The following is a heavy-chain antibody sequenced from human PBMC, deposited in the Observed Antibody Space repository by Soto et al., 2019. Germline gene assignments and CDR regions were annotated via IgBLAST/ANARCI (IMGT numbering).Heavy chain of an antibody. CDR2: IYTSGST. CDR1: GGSISSYY. J-gene: IGHJ3*02. D-gene: IGHD3-16*01. Sequence: SETLSLTCTASGGSISSYYWSWIRQPAGKGLEWIGRIYTSGSTNYNPSLKSRVTMSVDTSKNQFSLKLSSVTAADTAVYYCARGPRVVWVVPPAHRDVFDIWGQGTMVTVSS. V-gene: IGHV4-4*07. CDR3: ARGPRVVWVVPPAHRDVFDI.